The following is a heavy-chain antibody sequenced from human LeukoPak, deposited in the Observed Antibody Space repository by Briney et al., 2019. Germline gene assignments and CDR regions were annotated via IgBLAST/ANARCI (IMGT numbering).Heavy chain of an antibody. J-gene: IGHJ4*02. CDR1: GYTFTSYG. CDR2: ISAYNGNT. D-gene: IGHD2-2*01. Sequence: VASVKVSCKASGYTFTSYGISWVRQAPGQGLEWMGWISAYNGNTNYAQKLQGRVTMTTDTSTSTAYMELRSLRSDDTAVYYCARALPRNQLMGAVAPDYWGQGTLVTVSS. CDR3: ARALPRNQLMGAVAPDY. V-gene: IGHV1-18*01.